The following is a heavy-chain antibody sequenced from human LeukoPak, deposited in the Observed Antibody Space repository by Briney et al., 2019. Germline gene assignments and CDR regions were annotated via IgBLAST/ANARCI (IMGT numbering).Heavy chain of an antibody. CDR1: GHTFSSYG. J-gene: IGHJ4*02. CDR2: IWSDGGNK. D-gene: IGHD4-17*01. V-gene: IGHV3-33*01. Sequence: GGSLRLSCAASGHTFSSYGMHWVRQTPGKGLEWVAIIWSDGGNKYYADSVKGRFTISRDNSKNTLYLQMNSLRAEDTAVYYCARDLYGDLGVGYWGQGTLVTVSS. CDR3: ARDLYGDLGVGY.